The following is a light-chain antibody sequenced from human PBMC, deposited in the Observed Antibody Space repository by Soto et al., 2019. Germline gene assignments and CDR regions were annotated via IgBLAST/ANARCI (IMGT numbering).Light chain of an antibody. CDR1: QSVSSSY. Sequence: EIVLTQSPGTLSLSPGERATLSCRASQSVSSSYLAWYQQKPGQAPRLLIYGASSRATGIPDRVSGSGSGTDFTLTISILEPEDFAVYYCQQYGSSQITFGQGTRLEI. CDR2: GAS. V-gene: IGKV3-20*01. J-gene: IGKJ5*01. CDR3: QQYGSSQIT.